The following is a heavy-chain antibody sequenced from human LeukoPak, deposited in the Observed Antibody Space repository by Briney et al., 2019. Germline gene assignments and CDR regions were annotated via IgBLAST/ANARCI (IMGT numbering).Heavy chain of an antibody. J-gene: IGHJ4*02. D-gene: IGHD5-18*01. CDR2: ISGSGGST. CDR1: GFTFSSYS. Sequence: GGSLRLSCAASGFTFSSYSMNWVRQAPGKGLEWVSAISGSGGSTYYADSVKGRFTISRDNSKNTLYLQMNSLRAEDTAVYYCAKAFTDTPMLSDYWGQGTLVTVSS. CDR3: AKAFTDTPMLSDY. V-gene: IGHV3-23*01.